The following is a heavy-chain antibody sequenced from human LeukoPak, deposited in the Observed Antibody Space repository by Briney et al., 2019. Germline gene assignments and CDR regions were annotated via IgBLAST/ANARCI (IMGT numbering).Heavy chain of an antibody. CDR3: ARAEVLLSYGHNKHCLDV. CDR2: MNPNSGNT. CDR1: GYTFTSYD. D-gene: IGHD3-10*01. Sequence: GASVKVSCKASGYTFTSYDINWVRQATGQGLEWMGWMNPNSGNTGYAQKFQGRVTMTRNTSISTAYMELSSLRSEDTAVYYCARAEVLLSYGHNKHCLDVWGQGTTVTVSS. V-gene: IGHV1-8*02. J-gene: IGHJ6*02.